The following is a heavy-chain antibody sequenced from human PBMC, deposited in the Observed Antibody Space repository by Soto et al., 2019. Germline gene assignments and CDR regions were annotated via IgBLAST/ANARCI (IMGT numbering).Heavy chain of an antibody. CDR2: IYYSGST. D-gene: IGHD6-13*01. CDR3: AREVERGYSSSLKYYFDY. Sequence: SETLSLTCTVSGGSISSYYWSCILQPPCKLLEFIGYIYYSGSTNYNPSLKSRVTISVDTSKNQFSLKLSSVTAADTAVYYCAREVERGYSSSLKYYFDYWGQGTLVTVSS. V-gene: IGHV4-59*01. CDR1: GGSISSYY. J-gene: IGHJ4*02.